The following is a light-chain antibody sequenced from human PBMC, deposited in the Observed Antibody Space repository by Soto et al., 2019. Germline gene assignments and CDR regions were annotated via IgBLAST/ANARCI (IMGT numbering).Light chain of an antibody. CDR3: QAWDSSTGVV. CDR1: KLGDKY. CDR2: QDS. J-gene: IGLJ2*01. Sequence: SYELTQPPSVSVSPGQTASITCSGDKLGDKYACWYQQKPGQSPVLVFYQDSKRPSGIPERFSGSNSGNTATLTISGTQAMDEADYYCQAWDSSTGVVFDGGTKLTVL. V-gene: IGLV3-1*01.